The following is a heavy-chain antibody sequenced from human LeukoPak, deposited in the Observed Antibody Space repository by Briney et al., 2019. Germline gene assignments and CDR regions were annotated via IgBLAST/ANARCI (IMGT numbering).Heavy chain of an antibody. CDR1: GFTFSNYW. CDR3: ARPHYDFWSGYLDY. D-gene: IGHD3-3*01. J-gene: IGHJ4*02. CDR2: IKQDGSEK. V-gene: IGHV3-7*01. Sequence: GGSLRLSCVASGFTFSNYWMTWVRQAPGKGLEWVANIKQDGSEKYFVDSVTGRFTISRDNAKNSLYLQMSSLRVEDTAVYYCARPHYDFWSGYLDYWGQGTLVTVSS.